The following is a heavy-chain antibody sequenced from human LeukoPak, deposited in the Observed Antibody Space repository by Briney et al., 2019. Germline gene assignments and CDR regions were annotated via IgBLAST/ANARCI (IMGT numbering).Heavy chain of an antibody. Sequence: PSETLSLTCTVSGGSISSYYWSWIRQPAGKGLEWIGRIYTSGSTNYNPSLKSRVTMSADTSKNQFSLKLTSVTAADTAVYYCAREVRGQLVRDYFDYWGQGTLVTVSS. CDR2: IYTSGST. V-gene: IGHV4-4*07. CDR1: GGSISSYY. J-gene: IGHJ4*02. D-gene: IGHD6-6*01. CDR3: AREVRGQLVRDYFDY.